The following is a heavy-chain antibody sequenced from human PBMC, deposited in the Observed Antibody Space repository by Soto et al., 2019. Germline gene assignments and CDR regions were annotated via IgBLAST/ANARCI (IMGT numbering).Heavy chain of an antibody. CDR3: ASGYCSGGSCYYNFDY. Sequence: SETLSLTCTVSGGSISSSSYYWGWIRQPPGKGLEWIGSIYYSGSTYYNPSLKSRVTISVDTSKNKFSLKLSSVTAADTSVYYCASGYCSGGSCYYNFDYWGQGTLVTVPQ. CDR1: GGSISSSSYY. V-gene: IGHV4-39*01. D-gene: IGHD2-15*01. CDR2: IYYSGST. J-gene: IGHJ4*02.